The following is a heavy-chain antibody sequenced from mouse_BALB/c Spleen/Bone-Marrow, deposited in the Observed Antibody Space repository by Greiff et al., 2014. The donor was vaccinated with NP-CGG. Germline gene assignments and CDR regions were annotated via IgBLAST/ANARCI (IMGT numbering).Heavy chain of an antibody. Sequence: VMLVESGAELARPGASVKVSCKASGYTFTSYTMHWVKQRPGQGLEWIGYINPSSGYTNYNQKFKDKATLTADKSSSTAYMHLSSLTSEDSAVYYCARRYDYAMDYWGQGTSVTVSS. V-gene: IGHV1-4*01. CDR1: GYTFTSYT. CDR2: INPSSGYT. CDR3: ARRYDYAMDY. J-gene: IGHJ4*01. D-gene: IGHD2-14*01.